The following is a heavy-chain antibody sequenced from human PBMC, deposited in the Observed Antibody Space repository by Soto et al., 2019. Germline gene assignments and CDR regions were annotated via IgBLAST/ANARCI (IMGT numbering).Heavy chain of an antibody. CDR3: VPRIPSCVFDY. Sequence: GGSLRLSCLVSGFTVNTNYMYWVRQAPGRGLEWVSAMYSGGDIHYADSVKGRFTISRDTSENTLYLRMDKLRVEDTAVYFCVPRIPSCVFDYWGQGTLVTVSS. CDR1: GFTVNTNY. D-gene: IGHD2-21*01. CDR2: MYSGGDI. V-gene: IGHV3-53*01. J-gene: IGHJ4*01.